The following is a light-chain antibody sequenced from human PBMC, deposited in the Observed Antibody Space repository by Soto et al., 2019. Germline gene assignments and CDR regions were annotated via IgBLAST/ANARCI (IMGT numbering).Light chain of an antibody. V-gene: IGLV2-18*02. Sequence: QSALTQPPSVSGSPGQSVTISCTGTSSDIGTYNRVSWYQQTPGTAPKLIIFEVSLRPSGVPDRFSGSKSGNTASLTFSGLQAEDEADYYCSSYTARSSFYVFGAGTKLTVL. CDR3: SSYTARSSFYV. CDR1: SSDIGTYNR. CDR2: EVS. J-gene: IGLJ1*01.